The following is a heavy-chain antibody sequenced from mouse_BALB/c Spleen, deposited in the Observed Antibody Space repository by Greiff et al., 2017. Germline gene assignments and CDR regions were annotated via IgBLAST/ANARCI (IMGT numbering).Heavy chain of an antibody. V-gene: IGHV5-6-4*01. CDR3: TRDRYYGSSYVHFDV. D-gene: IGHD1-1*01. CDR2: ISSGGSYT. Sequence: EVKLMESGGGLVKPGGSLKLSCAASGFTFSSYTMSWVRRTPEKRLEWVATISSGGSYTYYPDSVKGRFTISRDNAKNTLYLQMSSLKSEDTAMYYCTRDRYYGSSYVHFDVWGAGTTVTVSS. J-gene: IGHJ1*01. CDR1: GFTFSSYT.